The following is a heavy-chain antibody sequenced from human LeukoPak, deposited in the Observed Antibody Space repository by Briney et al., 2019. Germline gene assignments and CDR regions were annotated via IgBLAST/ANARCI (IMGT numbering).Heavy chain of an antibody. J-gene: IGHJ4*02. Sequence: GSLRLSCAASGFTFSSYAMSWVRQAPGKGLEWIGRIYTSGSTNYNPSLKSRVTMSVDTSKNQFSLKLSSVTAADTAVYYCARDRITIFDYWGQGTLVTVSS. CDR1: GFTFSSYA. CDR2: IYTSGST. CDR3: ARDRITIFDY. V-gene: IGHV4-4*07. D-gene: IGHD3-3*01.